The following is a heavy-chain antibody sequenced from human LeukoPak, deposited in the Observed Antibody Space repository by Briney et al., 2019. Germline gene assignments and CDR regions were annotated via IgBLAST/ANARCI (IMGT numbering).Heavy chain of an antibody. Sequence: SETLSLTCTVSGGSISSYYWSWIRQPPGKGLEWIGYIYYSGSTNYNPSLKSRVTISVGTSKNQFSLKLSSVTAADTAVYYCASEYYYDSSGPLTWGQGTLVTVSS. CDR1: GGSISSYY. D-gene: IGHD3-22*01. CDR3: ASEYYYDSSGPLT. CDR2: IYYSGST. V-gene: IGHV4-59*01. J-gene: IGHJ4*02.